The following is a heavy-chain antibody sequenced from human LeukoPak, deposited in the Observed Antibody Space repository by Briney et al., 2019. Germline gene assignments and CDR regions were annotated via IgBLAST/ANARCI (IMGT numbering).Heavy chain of an antibody. Sequence: GGSLRLSCAASGFTFSSYAMSWVRQAPGKGLEWVSAISGSGGSTYYADSVKGRFTISRDNSKNTVYLQMNSLRAEDTAVYYCAREGAGVAAAGIGFDSWGQGTLVTVSS. V-gene: IGHV3-23*01. J-gene: IGHJ4*02. CDR1: GFTFSSYA. CDR3: AREGAGVAAAGIGFDS. CDR2: ISGSGGST. D-gene: IGHD6-13*01.